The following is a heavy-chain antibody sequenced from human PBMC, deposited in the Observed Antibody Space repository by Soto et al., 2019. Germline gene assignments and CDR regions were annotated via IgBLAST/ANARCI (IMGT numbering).Heavy chain of an antibody. J-gene: IGHJ3*02. CDR2: IHCGTGNT. CDR1: GYTFTSYS. Sequence: QVQLVQSGAEVKKPGASVKVSCKASGYTFTSYSIQWVRQAPGQRLEWVGWIHCGTGNTKYSQWFQDRVTIIRDTFATTVYLELRSLRSEHTAMYYCVREHDAWSLFAFDSWGQGTRVTVPS. CDR3: VREHDAWSLFAFDS. V-gene: IGHV1-3*01. D-gene: IGHD3-16*01.